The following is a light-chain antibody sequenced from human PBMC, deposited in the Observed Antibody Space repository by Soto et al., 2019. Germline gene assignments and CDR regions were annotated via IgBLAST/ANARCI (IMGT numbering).Light chain of an antibody. V-gene: IGKV1-33*01. CDR1: QGITNY. CDR3: KQYDSVFT. Sequence: DIQMTQSPSSLSGSVLDGVTITGQASQGITNYLNWYQQKPGKAPKLLIYGASNLETGVPSRFSGSGSGTDFTLTISSLQAEDIATYFCKQYDSVFTFGQGTQLEIK. CDR2: GAS. J-gene: IGKJ5*01.